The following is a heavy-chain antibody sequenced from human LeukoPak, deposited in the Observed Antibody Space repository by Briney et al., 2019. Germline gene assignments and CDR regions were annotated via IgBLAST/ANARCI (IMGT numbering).Heavy chain of an antibody. CDR2: ITSDSNFR. D-gene: IGHD3-10*01. V-gene: IGHV3-21*01. CDR1: GYRFGAYS. CDR3: VRNLFYGSGSLAY. Sequence: PGGSLRPSCAGSGYRFGAYSMNWVRQAPGKGLEWVSLITSDSNFRYYADSVKGRFTISRDNTNNSLYLQMSSLRPEDTAIYYCVRNLFYGSGSLAYWGRGTPVTVSS. J-gene: IGHJ4*02.